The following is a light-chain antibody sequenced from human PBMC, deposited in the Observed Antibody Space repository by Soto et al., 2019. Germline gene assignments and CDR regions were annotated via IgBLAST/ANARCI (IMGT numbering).Light chain of an antibody. CDR1: QSVPSDY. Sequence: EIVFTQSPGTLSLSPGDRATLSCRASQSVPSDYLAWSQQKPGQAPRLLIYGASIRATGIPDRLSGSGSGTDFTLTIGRLEPEDFAVYYCQQYINLWTFGQGTKVDIK. CDR2: GAS. CDR3: QQYINLWT. V-gene: IGKV3-20*01. J-gene: IGKJ1*01.